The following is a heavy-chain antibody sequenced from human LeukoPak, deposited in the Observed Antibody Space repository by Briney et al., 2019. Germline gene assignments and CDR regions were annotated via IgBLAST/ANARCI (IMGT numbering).Heavy chain of an antibody. D-gene: IGHD6-6*01. Sequence: SETLSLTCTVSGGSISSGSYYWSWIRQPAGKGLEWIGRIYTSGSTNYNPSLKSRVTISVDTSKNQFSLELSSVTAADTAVYYCARLVSWYSSSGEAYWGQGTLVTVSS. J-gene: IGHJ4*02. CDR2: IYTSGST. CDR3: ARLVSWYSSSGEAY. CDR1: GGSISSGSYY. V-gene: IGHV4-61*02.